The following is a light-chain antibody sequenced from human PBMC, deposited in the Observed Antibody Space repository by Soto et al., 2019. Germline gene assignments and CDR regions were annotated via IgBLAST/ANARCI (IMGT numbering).Light chain of an antibody. Sequence: EVVWTPSPATLSFSPVERSTLSCRASQSVSTYLAWYQQKPGQAPRLLIYDASNRATGIPARFSGSGSATDFTLTISSLEPEDFAVYYCKQRSSWITFGQGKQREIK. J-gene: IGKJ5*01. CDR2: DAS. CDR1: QSVSTY. V-gene: IGKV3-11*01. CDR3: KQRSSWIT.